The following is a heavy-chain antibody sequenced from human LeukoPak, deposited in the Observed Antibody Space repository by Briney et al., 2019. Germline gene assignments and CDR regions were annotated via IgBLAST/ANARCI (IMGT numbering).Heavy chain of an antibody. J-gene: IGHJ4*02. CDR2: IYYSGST. V-gene: IGHV4-39*01. D-gene: IGHD5-18*01. Sequence: SETLSLTCTVSGGSISSSSYYWGWIRQPPGKGLEWIGSIYYSGSTYYNPSLKSRVTISVDTSKNQFSLKLSSVTAADTAVYYCARQPGYSYGYYIDYWGQGTLVTVSS. CDR3: ARQPGYSYGYYIDY. CDR1: GGSISSSSYY.